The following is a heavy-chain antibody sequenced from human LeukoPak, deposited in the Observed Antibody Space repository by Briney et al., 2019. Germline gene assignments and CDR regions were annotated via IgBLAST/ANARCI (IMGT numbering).Heavy chain of an antibody. CDR2: INGDGGSR. CDR1: GFTFSTYW. V-gene: IGHV3-74*01. CDR3: ASASSHRAAAGGDY. Sequence: GGSLRLSCAASGFTFSTYWMHWVRQAPGKGLVWVSRINGDGGSRNYADSVKGRFTISRDNAKNTLYLQMSSLRVEDTAVYYCASASSHRAAAGGDYWGQGTLVTVST. J-gene: IGHJ4*02. D-gene: IGHD6-13*01.